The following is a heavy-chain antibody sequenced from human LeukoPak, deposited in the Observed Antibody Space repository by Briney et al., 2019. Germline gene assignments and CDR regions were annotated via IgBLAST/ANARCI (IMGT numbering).Heavy chain of an antibody. CDR1: GAAIISYY. J-gene: IGHJ6*03. D-gene: IGHD3-16*01. Sequence: SETLSLTCNVSGAAIISYYWSWIRQPPGKGLEWIGYIYYSGGTNYNPSLKSRVTISVDTSKNQFSLKLSSVTAADTAVYYCARETSQKGAHYMDVWGKGTTVTISS. CDR3: ARETSQKGAHYMDV. CDR2: IYYSGGT. V-gene: IGHV4-59*01.